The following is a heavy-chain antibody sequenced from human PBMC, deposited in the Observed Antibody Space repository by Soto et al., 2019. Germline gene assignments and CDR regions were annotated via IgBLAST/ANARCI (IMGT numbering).Heavy chain of an antibody. D-gene: IGHD2-21*01. CDR3: AKAYGASHSPFDC. CDR2: ISGSGDST. CDR1: GFTFRGYA. Sequence: EEQLLESGGGLAQPGGSLRLSYAASGFTFRGYAMSWVRQAPGKGPEWVSGISGSGDSTYYAKSVKGRFIISRDTSKNTLYLEINSLRAEDTAVYYCAKAYGASHSPFDCWGQGTLVAVSS. J-gene: IGHJ4*02. V-gene: IGHV3-23*01.